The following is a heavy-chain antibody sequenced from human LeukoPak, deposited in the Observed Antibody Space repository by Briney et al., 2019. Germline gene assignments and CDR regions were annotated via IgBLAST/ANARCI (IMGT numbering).Heavy chain of an antibody. CDR2: ISYDGSSK. J-gene: IGHJ4*02. CDR3: AKDSVTTLDY. Sequence: GGSLRLSCAASGFTLSSYAMHWVRQAPDKGLEWVAVISYDGSSKYFAKSVKGRFTISRDNSKNTLYLQMNSLRTEDTAVYYSAKDSVTTLDYWGQGTLVTVSS. CDR1: GFTLSSYA. D-gene: IGHD4-17*01. V-gene: IGHV3-30*18.